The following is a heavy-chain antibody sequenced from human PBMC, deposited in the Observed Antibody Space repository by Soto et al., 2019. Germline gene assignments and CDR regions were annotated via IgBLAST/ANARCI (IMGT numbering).Heavy chain of an antibody. CDR3: ARGPPRGTEYYFDY. J-gene: IGHJ4*02. Sequence: GASVKGSCKASGYSFTDFYIHWVRQAPGQGLEWMGWINPDSGATNCAQKFQDWVTMTRDTSISTVYMDLSRLKSDDAAVYFCARGPPRGTEYYFDYWGQGTLVTVSS. CDR1: GYSFTDFY. D-gene: IGHD1-7*01. V-gene: IGHV1-2*04. CDR2: INPDSGAT.